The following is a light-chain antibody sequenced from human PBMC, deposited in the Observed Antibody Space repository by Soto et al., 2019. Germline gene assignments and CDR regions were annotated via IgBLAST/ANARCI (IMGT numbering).Light chain of an antibody. V-gene: IGLV4-69*01. Sequence: QSVLTQSPSASASLGASVRLTFTLSSGHSNYAIAWHQQQPEKGPRYLMKLNNDGSHTSGDGIPDRFSGSSSGDERYLTISSLQSEDEADYYCQTWDTGVVFSGGTKVTVL. CDR1: SGHSNYA. J-gene: IGLJ2*01. CDR2: LNNDGSH. CDR3: QTWDTGVV.